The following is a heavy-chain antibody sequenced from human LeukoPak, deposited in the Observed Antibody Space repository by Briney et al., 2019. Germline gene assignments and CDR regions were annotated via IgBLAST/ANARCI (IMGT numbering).Heavy chain of an antibody. Sequence: GASLQISCKGSGYRFTSYWINWVRQMPGKGLEWMGRIDPSDSYTNYSPSFQGHVTISADKSISTAYLQWSSLKASDTAMYYCARHRVVTATGPEYWGQGTLVTVSS. CDR2: IDPSDSYT. J-gene: IGHJ4*02. CDR3: ARHRVVTATGPEY. CDR1: GYRFTSYW. V-gene: IGHV5-10-1*01. D-gene: IGHD2-21*02.